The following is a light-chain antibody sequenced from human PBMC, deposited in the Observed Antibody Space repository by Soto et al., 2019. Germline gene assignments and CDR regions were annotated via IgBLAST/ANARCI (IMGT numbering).Light chain of an antibody. V-gene: IGKV1-39*01. J-gene: IGKJ2*01. Sequence: DIQMTQSPSSLSASVGDRVTITCRASQSISSYLNWYQQKPGKAPKLLIYAASCLQSGVPSRFSGSGSGTDFTLTISSLQPEYFATYYCQQSYSTPYTFGQGTKLEIK. CDR1: QSISSY. CDR3: QQSYSTPYT. CDR2: AAS.